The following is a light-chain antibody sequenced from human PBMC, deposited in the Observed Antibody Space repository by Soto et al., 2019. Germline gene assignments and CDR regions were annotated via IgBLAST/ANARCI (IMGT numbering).Light chain of an antibody. CDR3: QQYGSSPWT. J-gene: IGKJ1*01. CDR2: GAS. Sequence: EIVLTQSPGTLSLSPGERPTLSCRASQSVSNDFLAWYQQKPGQAPRLLIYGASSRATGIPDRFSGSGSGTDFTLTISRLEPEDFAVYYCQQYGSSPWTFGQGTKVEI. CDR1: QSVSNDF. V-gene: IGKV3-20*01.